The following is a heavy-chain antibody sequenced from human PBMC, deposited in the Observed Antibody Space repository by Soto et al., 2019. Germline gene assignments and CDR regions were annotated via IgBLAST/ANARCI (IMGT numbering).Heavy chain of an antibody. V-gene: IGHV1-69*01. CDR1: GGTFSSYA. CDR2: IIPSFGTA. D-gene: IGHD3-3*01. Sequence: QVQLVQSGAEVKKPGSSVKVSCKASGGTFSSYAISWVRQAPGQGLEWMGGIIPSFGTANYAQKFQGRVTITADESTSTAYMELSSLRSEDTAVYYCASYARRITIFGVVTLGWFDPWGQGTLVTVSS. J-gene: IGHJ5*02. CDR3: ASYARRITIFGVVTLGWFDP.